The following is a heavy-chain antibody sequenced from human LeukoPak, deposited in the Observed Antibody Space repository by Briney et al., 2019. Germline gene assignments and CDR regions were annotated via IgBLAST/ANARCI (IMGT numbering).Heavy chain of an antibody. J-gene: IGHJ3*02. V-gene: IGHV4-39*07. D-gene: IGHD3-22*01. CDR2: IYYSGST. Sequence: SETLSLTCTVSGGSISSSSYYWGWIRQPPGKGLEWIGSIYYSGSTYYNPSLKSRVTISVDTSKNQFSLKLSSVTAADTAVYYCAGGWVAYDSSGYYYSAFDIWGQGTMVTVSS. CDR1: GGSISSSSYY. CDR3: AGGWVAYDSSGYYYSAFDI.